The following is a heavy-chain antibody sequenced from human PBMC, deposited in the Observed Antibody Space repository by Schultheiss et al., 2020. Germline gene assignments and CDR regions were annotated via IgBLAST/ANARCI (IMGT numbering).Heavy chain of an antibody. D-gene: IGHD4-17*01. CDR3: ARADYGDYEFPFDY. CDR1: GGSISRYY. Sequence: SETLSLTCTVSGGSISRYYWSWIRQPPGKGLEWIGYIYYSGSTNYNPSLKSRVTISVDTSKNQFSLKLSSVTAADTAVYYCARADYGDYEFPFDYWGQGTLVTVSS. V-gene: IGHV4-59*08. CDR2: IYYSGST. J-gene: IGHJ4*02.